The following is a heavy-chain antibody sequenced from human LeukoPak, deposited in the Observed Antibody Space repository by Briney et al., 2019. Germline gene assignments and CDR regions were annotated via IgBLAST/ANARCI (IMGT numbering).Heavy chain of an antibody. CDR2: IDPSGGST. J-gene: IGHJ3*02. D-gene: IGHD3-22*01. CDR3: ARDPFTMIVDHDAFDI. Sequence: ASVKVSCKASGYTFTSCYMHWVRQAPGQGLEWMGIIDPSGGSTSYAQKFQGRVTMTRDMSPSTVYMELSSLRSEDTAVYYCARDPFTMIVDHDAFDIWGQGTMVTVSS. V-gene: IGHV1-46*01. CDR1: GYTFTSCY.